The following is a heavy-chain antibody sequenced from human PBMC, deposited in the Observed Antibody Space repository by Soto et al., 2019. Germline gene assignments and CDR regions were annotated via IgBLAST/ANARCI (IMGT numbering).Heavy chain of an antibody. Sequence: ASVKVSCKASGYTFTGYYMHWVRQAPGQGLEWMGWINPNSGGTNYAQKFQGRVTMTRDTSISTAYMELSRLRSDDTAVYYCARHRAQDTAMGHDLGYWGQGTLVTVSS. V-gene: IGHV1-2*02. J-gene: IGHJ4*02. D-gene: IGHD5-18*01. CDR2: INPNSGGT. CDR3: ARHRAQDTAMGHDLGY. CDR1: GYTFTGYY.